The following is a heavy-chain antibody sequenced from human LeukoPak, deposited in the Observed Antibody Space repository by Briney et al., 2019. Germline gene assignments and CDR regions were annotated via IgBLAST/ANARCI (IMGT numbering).Heavy chain of an antibody. J-gene: IGHJ5*02. V-gene: IGHV1-8*03. CDR1: GYPFTSYD. CDR3: AIDYGGNSGWFHH. CDR2: MNPNSGNT. D-gene: IGHD4-23*01. Sequence: GASVKVSCKASGYPFTSYDINWVRQATGQGLEWIGWMNPNSGNTGYAQKFQGRVTITRNTAISTAYLELSSLRSEDTAIYYCAIDYGGNSGWFHHWGQGTLVTVSS.